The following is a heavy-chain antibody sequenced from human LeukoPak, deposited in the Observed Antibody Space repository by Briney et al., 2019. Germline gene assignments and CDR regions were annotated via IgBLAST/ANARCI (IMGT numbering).Heavy chain of an antibody. CDR1: GYTFTSHY. CDR3: ARDSPISGSYYGGLGY. Sequence: ASVEVSCKPSGYTFTSHYMHWVRQAPGPGLEWLGIIKPSGGSTSYAQKFQGRVSMTRDTSTSTVYMELSSLRSEDTGVYYCARDSPISGSYYGGLGYWGQGTLVTVSS. J-gene: IGHJ4*02. D-gene: IGHD1-26*01. V-gene: IGHV1-46*01. CDR2: IKPSGGST.